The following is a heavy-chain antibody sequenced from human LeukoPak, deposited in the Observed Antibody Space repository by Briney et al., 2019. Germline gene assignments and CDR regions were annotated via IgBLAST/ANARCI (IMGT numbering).Heavy chain of an antibody. V-gene: IGHV3-21*01. J-gene: IGHJ3*02. CDR2: ISSSSSYI. Sequence: PGGSLRLSCVASGFTFSSYAMNWVRQAPGKGLEWVSSISSSSSYIYYADSVKGRFTISRDNAKNSLYLQMNSLRAEDTAVYYCARVFPRGNSGGAFDIWGQGTMVTVSS. D-gene: IGHD4-23*01. CDR1: GFTFSSYA. CDR3: ARVFPRGNSGGAFDI.